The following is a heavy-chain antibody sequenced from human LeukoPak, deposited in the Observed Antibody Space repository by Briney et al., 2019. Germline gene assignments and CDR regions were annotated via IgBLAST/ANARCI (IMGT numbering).Heavy chain of an antibody. Sequence: SETLSLTCTVSGGSLSSYYWNWIRQPPGKGLEWIGYIYYSGSTNYNPSLTSRVTISVDTSKNQFSLKLSSVTAADTAVYYCARGDRYGGSYGSDYWGQGTLVTVSS. CDR2: IYYSGST. CDR1: GGSLSSYY. CDR3: ARGDRYGGSYGSDY. J-gene: IGHJ4*02. D-gene: IGHD1-26*01. V-gene: IGHV4-59*01.